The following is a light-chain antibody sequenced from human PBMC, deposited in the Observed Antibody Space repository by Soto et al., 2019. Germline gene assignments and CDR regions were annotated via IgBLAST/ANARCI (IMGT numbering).Light chain of an antibody. J-gene: IGLJ2*01. Sequence: QSALTQPPSVSGSPGQSVAISCTGTSSDVGSYNRVSWYQQPPGTAPKVMIYEVNKRPSGVPDRFSGSKSGNTASLTVTGLQAEDEADYYCSSYAGSNNLIFGGGTKLTVL. CDR3: SSYAGSNNLI. CDR2: EVN. CDR1: SSDVGSYNR. V-gene: IGLV2-8*01.